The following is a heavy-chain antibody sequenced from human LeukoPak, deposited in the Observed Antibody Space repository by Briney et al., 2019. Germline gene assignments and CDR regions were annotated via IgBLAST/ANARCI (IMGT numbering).Heavy chain of an antibody. Sequence: SETLSLTCAVYGGSFSGYYWSWIRQPPGKGLEWIGEINHSGSTNYNPSLKSRVTISVDTSKNQFSLKLSSVTAADTAVYYCASWAHCSSTSCYNWFDPWGQGTLVTVSS. J-gene: IGHJ5*02. CDR3: ASWAHCSSTSCYNWFDP. D-gene: IGHD2-2*01. V-gene: IGHV4-34*01. CDR1: GGSFSGYY. CDR2: INHSGST.